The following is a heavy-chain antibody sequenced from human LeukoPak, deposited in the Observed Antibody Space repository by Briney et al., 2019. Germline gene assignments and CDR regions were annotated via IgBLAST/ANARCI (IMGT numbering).Heavy chain of an antibody. CDR2: ISSSSSYI. D-gene: IGHD6-19*01. V-gene: IGHV3-21*01. CDR1: GFTFSSYS. CDR3: ARDLTRVAADAFDI. Sequence: KPGGSLRLSCAASGFTFSSYSMNWVRQAPGKGLEWVSSISSSSSYIYYADSVKGRFTISRDNAKNSLYLQMNSLRAEDTAVYYCARDLTRVAADAFDIWGQGTMVTVSS. J-gene: IGHJ3*02.